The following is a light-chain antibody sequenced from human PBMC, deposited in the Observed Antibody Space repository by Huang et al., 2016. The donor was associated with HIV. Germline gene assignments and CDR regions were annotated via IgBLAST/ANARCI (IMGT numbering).Light chain of an antibody. CDR1: QNIGDN. J-gene: IGKJ3*01. CDR2: GAS. Sequence: EIVMTQSPATLSVSPGERATLSCRASQNIGDNLTWYQHKPGPAPRLLIYGASTRATGIPPRFSGSGSGTEFTLTISGLESEDFAVYYCQQFNNWPPRFTFGPGTTVDVK. V-gene: IGKV3-15*01. CDR3: QQFNNWPPRFT.